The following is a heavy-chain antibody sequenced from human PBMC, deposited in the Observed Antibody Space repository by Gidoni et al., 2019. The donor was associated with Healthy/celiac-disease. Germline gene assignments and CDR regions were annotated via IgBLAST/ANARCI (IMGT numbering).Heavy chain of an antibody. V-gene: IGHV3-21*01. CDR3: ARGLEGYFDFDAFDI. CDR2: ISSSSSYI. J-gene: IGHJ3*02. D-gene: IGHD3-9*01. CDR1: GFTFSSYS. Sequence: EVQLVESGGGLVKPGGSLRLSCAASGFTFSSYSMNWVRQAPGKGLEWVSSISSSSSYIYYADSVKGRFTISRDNAKNSLYLQMNSLRAEDTAVYYCARGLEGYFDFDAFDIWGQGTMVTVSS.